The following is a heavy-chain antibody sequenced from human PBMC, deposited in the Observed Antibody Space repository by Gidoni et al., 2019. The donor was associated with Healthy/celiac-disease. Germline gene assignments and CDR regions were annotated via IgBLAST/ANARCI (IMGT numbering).Heavy chain of an antibody. CDR1: GGTFSSYA. Sequence: QVQLVQFGAEVKKPGSSVKVSCKASGGTFSSYAISWVRQAPGQGLEWMGGIIPIFGTANYAQKFQGRFTITADESTSTAYMELSSLRSEDTAVYYCARGNGYCSSTSCYAGTDNWFDPWGQGTLVTVSS. V-gene: IGHV1-69*01. CDR2: IIPIFGTA. J-gene: IGHJ5*02. CDR3: ARGNGYCSSTSCYAGTDNWFDP. D-gene: IGHD2-2*01.